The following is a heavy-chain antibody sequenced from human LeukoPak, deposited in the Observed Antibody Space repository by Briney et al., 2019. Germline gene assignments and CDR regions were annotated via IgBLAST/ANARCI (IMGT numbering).Heavy chain of an antibody. D-gene: IGHD3-3*01. V-gene: IGHV3-9*01. CDR2: ISWNSGSI. CDR3: ARATGRFSLDY. Sequence: GRSLRLSCAASGFTFDDYAMHWVRQAPGKGLEWVSGISWNSGSIGYADSVKGRFTISRDNAKNSLYLQMNSLRAGDTAVYYCARATGRFSLDYWGQGTLVTVSS. J-gene: IGHJ4*02. CDR1: GFTFDDYA.